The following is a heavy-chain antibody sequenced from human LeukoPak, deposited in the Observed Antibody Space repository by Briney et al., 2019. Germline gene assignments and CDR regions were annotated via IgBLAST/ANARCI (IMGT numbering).Heavy chain of an antibody. CDR2: IYYSGSS. CDR1: GDSISSGDYY. J-gene: IGHJ6*03. CDR3: ARARYDILTGYHFPGSLPFRGSYYMDV. Sequence: SETLSLTCTVSGDSISSGDYYWSWIRQPPGKGLEWIGYIYYSGSSNYNPSLKSRVTISVDTSKNQFSLKLSSVTAADTAVYYCARARYDILTGYHFPGSLPFRGSYYMDVWGKGTTVTISS. V-gene: IGHV4-61*08. D-gene: IGHD3-9*01.